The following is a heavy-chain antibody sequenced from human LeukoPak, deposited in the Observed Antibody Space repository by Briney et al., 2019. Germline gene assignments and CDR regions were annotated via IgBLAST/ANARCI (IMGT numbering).Heavy chain of an antibody. Sequence: GASVKVSCKASGYTFTSYGISWVRQAPGQGLEWMGWISAYNGNTNYAQKLQGRVTMTTDTSTSTAYMELRSLRSDDTAVYYCARALRDFWSGYYFDYWGQGTLVTGSS. CDR2: ISAYNGNT. V-gene: IGHV1-18*01. CDR3: ARALRDFWSGYYFDY. CDR1: GYTFTSYG. D-gene: IGHD3-3*01. J-gene: IGHJ4*02.